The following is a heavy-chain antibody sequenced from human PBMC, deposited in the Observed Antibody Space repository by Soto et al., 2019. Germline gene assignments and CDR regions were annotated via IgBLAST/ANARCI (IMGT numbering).Heavy chain of an antibody. D-gene: IGHD6-13*01. CDR2: IHHSGST. J-gene: IGHJ4*02. CDR3: SRGGIAARPRCDFGY. Sequence: QVQLQQWGAGLLKPSETLSLTCAVYGGSFSGYYWSWIRQPPGKGLEWIGEIHHSGSTNYNPSLKSRITISVDTSKNRFSLRLSSATAADTAVYYCSRGGIAARPRCDFGYWGQGSLVTFAS. CDR1: GGSFSGYY. V-gene: IGHV4-34*01.